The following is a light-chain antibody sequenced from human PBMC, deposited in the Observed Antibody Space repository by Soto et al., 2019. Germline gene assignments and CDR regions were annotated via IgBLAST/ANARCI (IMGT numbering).Light chain of an antibody. V-gene: IGKV1-9*01. CDR2: GAS. CDR3: QQLSSYPVT. J-gene: IGKJ4*01. CDR1: QSVSSSY. Sequence: LTPSPGTLSLSPGERATLSCRASQSVSSSYLAWYQQRPGKAPKLLIYGASTLQSGVPSRFSGSGSGTEFTLTISSLQPEGFATYYCQQLSSYPVTFGGGTKVDIK.